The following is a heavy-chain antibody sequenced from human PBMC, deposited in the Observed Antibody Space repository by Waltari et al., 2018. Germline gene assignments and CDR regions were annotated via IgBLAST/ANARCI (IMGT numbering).Heavy chain of an antibody. Sequence: QLQLQESGPGLVKPSETLSLTCTVSGGSISSSSYYWGWIRQPPGKGLEWIGSIHYSGSTYNNRSRKSRVTISVDTSKNQFSLKLSSVTAEDTAVYYGARQLYSGSYYDWVDPWGQGTLVTVSS. J-gene: IGHJ5*02. CDR2: IHYSGST. CDR1: GGSISSSSYY. V-gene: IGHV4-39*01. D-gene: IGHD1-26*01. CDR3: ARQLYSGSYYDWVDP.